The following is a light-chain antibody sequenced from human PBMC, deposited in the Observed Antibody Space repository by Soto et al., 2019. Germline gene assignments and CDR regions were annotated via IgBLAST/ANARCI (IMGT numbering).Light chain of an antibody. CDR2: EGS. Sequence: QSALTQPASVSGSPGQSITISCTGTSSDVGSYNLVSWYQQHPGKAPKLMIYEGSKRPSAVSNRFSGSKSGNTASLTISGLQAEDEADYYCCSYAGTSTCVFGTGTKLTVL. J-gene: IGLJ1*01. V-gene: IGLV2-23*01. CDR3: CSYAGTSTCV. CDR1: SSDVGSYNL.